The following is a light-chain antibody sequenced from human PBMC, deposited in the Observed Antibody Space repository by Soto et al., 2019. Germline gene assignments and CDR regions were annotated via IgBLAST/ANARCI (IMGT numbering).Light chain of an antibody. J-gene: IGLJ1*01. CDR1: SSDVGGYNY. CDR3: QSYDSSLSGYV. Sequence: QSVLTQPPAASGSPGQSVTISCTGTSSDVGGYNYVSWYQQHPGKVPKLMIYGVSKRPSGVPDRFSGSKSGNTASLTVSGLQAEDEADYYCQSYDSSLSGYVFGTGTKVTVL. V-gene: IGLV2-8*01. CDR2: GVS.